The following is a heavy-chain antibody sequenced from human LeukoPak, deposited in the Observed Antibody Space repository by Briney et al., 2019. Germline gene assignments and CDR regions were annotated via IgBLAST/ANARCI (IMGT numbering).Heavy chain of an antibody. V-gene: IGHV3-53*01. CDR3: ATRVSTSRSFDY. CDR1: GVIVSNNY. Sequence: GGSLRLSCAPSGVIVSNNYMTWVRQAPGKGLEWVSVIYSGGSTYYADSVKGRFTISRDNSKNTLYLQMNSLRAEDTAVYYCATRVSTSRSFDYWGQGTLVTVSS. J-gene: IGHJ4*02. CDR2: IYSGGST.